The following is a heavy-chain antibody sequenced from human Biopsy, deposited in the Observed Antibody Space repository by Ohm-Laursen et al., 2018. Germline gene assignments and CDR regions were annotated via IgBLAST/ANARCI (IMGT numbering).Heavy chain of an antibody. Sequence: SETLSLTCSVSGVYISDYYWSWIRQPPGRGLEWVGSIYYSGSTNYNPSLKSRVTISADTSKSQLSLHVTSVTAADTAVYYCASRGLVMASDYYFDDWGQGTLVTVSS. CDR2: IYYSGST. D-gene: IGHD3/OR15-3a*01. J-gene: IGHJ4*02. CDR1: GVYISDYY. CDR3: ASRGLVMASDYYFDD. V-gene: IGHV4-59*08.